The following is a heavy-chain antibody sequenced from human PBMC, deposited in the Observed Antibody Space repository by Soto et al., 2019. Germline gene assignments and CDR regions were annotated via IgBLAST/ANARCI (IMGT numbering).Heavy chain of an antibody. Sequence: EVQLVEFGGGLVQPGGSLRLSCAASGFTFSSYWMHWVRQVPGKGLVWVSRISGDGSSTNYADFAKGRFTISRDNAKNTVYLQMNSLRVEDTAVYYCARRDWNGGYCDFWGQGILVTVSS. CDR2: ISGDGSST. CDR1: GFTFSSYW. CDR3: ARRDWNGGYCDF. V-gene: IGHV3-74*01. J-gene: IGHJ4*02. D-gene: IGHD1-1*01.